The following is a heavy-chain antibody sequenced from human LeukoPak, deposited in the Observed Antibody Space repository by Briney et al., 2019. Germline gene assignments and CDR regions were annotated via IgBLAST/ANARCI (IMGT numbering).Heavy chain of an antibody. J-gene: IGHJ6*03. CDR1: GGSISSSSYY. D-gene: IGHD3-10*01. V-gene: IGHV4-61*01. CDR2: IHYTGST. Sequence: SETLSLTCTVSGGSISSSSYYWSWIRQPPGKGLEWIGYIHYTGSTSYNPSLKSRVTMSVHTSKNQFSLKLSSVTAADTAVYYCARVEEGYGSGRRGNYYYYYMDVWGKGTTVTISS. CDR3: ARVEEGYGSGRRGNYYYYYMDV.